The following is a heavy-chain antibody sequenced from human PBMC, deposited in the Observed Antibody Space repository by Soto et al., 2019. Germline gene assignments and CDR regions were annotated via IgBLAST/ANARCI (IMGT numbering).Heavy chain of an antibody. Sequence: QVQLVESGGGLVKPGGSLRLSCAASGFTFSDHFMRWIRQDPGQGLEWVSYVSRSGSSLYYADSVNGRFTISRDNAKNTLYLQMKSMRAEDTAVYYCARVPKGVVVAANDYWCQGSLVTVSS. D-gene: IGHD2-15*01. V-gene: IGHV3-11*01. CDR3: ARVPKGVVVAANDY. J-gene: IGHJ4*02. CDR2: VSRSGSSL. CDR1: GFTFSDHF.